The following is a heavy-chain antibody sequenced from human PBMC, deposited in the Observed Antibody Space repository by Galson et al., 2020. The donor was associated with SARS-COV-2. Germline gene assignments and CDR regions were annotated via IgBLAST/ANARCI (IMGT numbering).Heavy chain of an antibody. CDR3: ARSEHSSGWDDAFDI. D-gene: IGHD6-19*01. V-gene: IGHV3-33*01. CDR1: GFTFSSYG. Sequence: GESLKISCAASGFTFSSYGMHWVRQAPGKGLEGVAVIWYDGSNKYYADSVKGRFTISRDNSKNTLYLQMNSLRAEDTAVYYCARSEHSSGWDDAFDIWGQGTMVTVSS. J-gene: IGHJ3*02. CDR2: IWYDGSNK.